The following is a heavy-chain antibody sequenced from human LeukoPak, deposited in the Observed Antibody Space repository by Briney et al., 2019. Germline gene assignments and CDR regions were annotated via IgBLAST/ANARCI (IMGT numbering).Heavy chain of an antibody. Sequence: ASVKVSCKASGYTFTSYYMHWVRQAPGQGLEWMGIINPRGGSISYAQKFQGRVTMTRDTSTSTVYMDLSSLRSEDTAVYYCARGDVVVVTAIQIDYWGQGTVVTVSS. V-gene: IGHV1-46*01. CDR2: INPRGGSI. CDR1: GYTFTSYY. CDR3: ARGDVVVVTAIQIDY. J-gene: IGHJ4*02. D-gene: IGHD2-21*02.